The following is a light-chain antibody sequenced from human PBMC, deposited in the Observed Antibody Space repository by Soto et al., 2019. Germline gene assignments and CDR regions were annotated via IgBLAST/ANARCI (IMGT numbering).Light chain of an antibody. Sequence: QSVLTQPPSASGTPGQRVTISCSGSSSNIGSNYVYWYQQLPGTAPKLLIHRNNQRPSGVPDRFSGSKSGTSASLAISGLRSEDEADYYCAAWDDSPHVVFGGGTKVTVL. CDR2: RNN. J-gene: IGLJ2*01. CDR3: AAWDDSPHVV. V-gene: IGLV1-47*01. CDR1: SSNIGSNY.